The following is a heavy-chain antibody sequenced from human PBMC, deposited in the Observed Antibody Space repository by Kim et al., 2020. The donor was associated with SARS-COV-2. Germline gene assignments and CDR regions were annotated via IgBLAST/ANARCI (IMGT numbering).Heavy chain of an antibody. CDR1: GITFSDYY. J-gene: IGHJ4*02. CDR3: ATAPYYGDYLGNDY. D-gene: IGHD4-17*01. V-gene: IGHV3-11*01. CDR2: ISFRGDTI. Sequence: GGSLRLSCTASGITFSDYYMSWIRQAPGKGLEWVSYISFRGDTIYYAHSVRGRFTISRDNAKNSLHLQMNSLRAEDTAVYFCATAPYYGDYLGNDYWGQG.